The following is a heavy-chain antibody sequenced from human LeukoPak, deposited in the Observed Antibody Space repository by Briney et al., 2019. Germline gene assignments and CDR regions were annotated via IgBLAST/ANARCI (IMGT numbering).Heavy chain of an antibody. V-gene: IGHV4-30-2*01. CDR1: GGSISSGGYS. CDR3: ARAGDSSGWYGVLGFDP. CDR2: IYHSGST. D-gene: IGHD6-19*01. J-gene: IGHJ5*02. Sequence: SQTLSLTCAVPGGSISSGGYSWSWIRQPPGKGLEWIGYIYHSGSTYYNPSLKSRVTISVDRSKNQFSLKLSSVTAADTAVYYCARAGDSSGWYGVLGFDPWGQGTLVTVSS.